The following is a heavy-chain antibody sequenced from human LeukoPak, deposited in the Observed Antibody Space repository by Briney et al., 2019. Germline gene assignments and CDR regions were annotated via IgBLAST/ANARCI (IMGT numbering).Heavy chain of an antibody. CDR1: GFTFSSYA. J-gene: IGHJ3*02. Sequence: PGGSLRLSCAASGFTFSSYAMHWVRQAPGKGLEWVAVISYDGSNKYYADSVKGRFTISRDNSKNTLYLQMNSLRAEDTAVYYCARDANPPHDYGPPGAFDIWGQGTMVTVSS. CDR3: ARDANPPHDYGPPGAFDI. V-gene: IGHV3-30*04. CDR2: ISYDGSNK. D-gene: IGHD4-17*01.